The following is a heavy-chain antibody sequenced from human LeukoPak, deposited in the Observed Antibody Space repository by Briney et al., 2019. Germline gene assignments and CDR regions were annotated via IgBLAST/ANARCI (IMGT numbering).Heavy chain of an antibody. V-gene: IGHV3-23*01. CDR3: AKDLNNSPY. Sequence: GGSLRLSCAASGFTFSSYAMSWVRQAPGKGLGWVSGISGSGVSTYYADSVKGRFTISRDNSKNTLFLQLNSLRAEDTALYFCAKDLNNSPYWGQGTLVTVSS. CDR2: ISGSGVST. CDR1: GFTFSSYA. D-gene: IGHD4-23*01. J-gene: IGHJ4*02.